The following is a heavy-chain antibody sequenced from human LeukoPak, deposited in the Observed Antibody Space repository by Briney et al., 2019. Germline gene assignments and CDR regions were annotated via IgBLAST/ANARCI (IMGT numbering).Heavy chain of an antibody. CDR1: GFTFSNYW. D-gene: IGHD6-19*01. CDR3: AAEIAVAGMLFDY. V-gene: IGHV3-7*01. J-gene: IGHJ4*02. CDR2: IKQDGSEK. Sequence: GGSLRLSCAASGFTFSNYWMSWVRQAPGKGLEWVANIKQDGSEKYYVDSVKGRFTISRDNAKNSLYLQMNSLRAEDTAVYYCAAEIAVAGMLFDYWGQGTLVTVSS.